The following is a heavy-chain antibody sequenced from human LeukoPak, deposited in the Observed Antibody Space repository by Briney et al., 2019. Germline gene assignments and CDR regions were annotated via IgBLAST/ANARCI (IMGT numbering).Heavy chain of an antibody. J-gene: IGHJ3*02. V-gene: IGHV3-33*01. CDR1: GYTFSSYG. Sequence: GGSLRLSCVASGYTFSSYGMHWVRQAPGKGLQWVAVIWYDESKKYYTDSVKGRFTISRDVSKNTLYLQMNSLRAEDTAMYYCARDGGSFDIWGQGTMVTVPS. CDR3: ARDGGSFDI. D-gene: IGHD3-3*01. CDR2: IWYDESKK.